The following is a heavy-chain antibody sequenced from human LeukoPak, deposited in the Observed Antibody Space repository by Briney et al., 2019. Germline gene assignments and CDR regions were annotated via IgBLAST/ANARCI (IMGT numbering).Heavy chain of an antibody. D-gene: IGHD7-27*01. CDR1: GFIFSHYG. Sequence: HPGGSLRLSCAASGFIFSHYGMNWVRQAPGKGLEWVSGITSRSTTYYADSVKGRFTISRDNSKNMVWLQINSPTAEDTATYYRAKDGNWARFEDWGQGTLVTVSS. V-gene: IGHV3-23*01. CDR2: ITSRSTT. J-gene: IGHJ4*02. CDR3: AKDGNWARFED.